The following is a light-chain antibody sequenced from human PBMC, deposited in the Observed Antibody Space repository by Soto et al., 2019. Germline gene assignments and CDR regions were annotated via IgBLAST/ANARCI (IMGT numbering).Light chain of an antibody. CDR2: DAP. CDR3: NTNINYPRT. J-gene: IGKJ1*01. CDR1: QSILSW. Sequence: DLQMTQSPSTPSASVGDRFTITCRASQSILSWLGWYQRKPGKAPKFPIYDAPTLESGGPSRFSGGGSGTELTLTISSLRPDDFATFSGNTNINYPRTFG. V-gene: IGKV1-5*01.